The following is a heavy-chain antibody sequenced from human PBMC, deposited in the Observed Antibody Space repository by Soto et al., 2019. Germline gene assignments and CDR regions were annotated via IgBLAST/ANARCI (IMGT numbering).Heavy chain of an antibody. V-gene: IGHV1-69*13. D-gene: IGHD6-19*01. CDR1: GGTFSSYA. CDR3: ARESAVAGISAIGVPYYFDY. CDR2: IIPIFGTA. J-gene: IGHJ4*02. Sequence: SVKVSCKASGGTFSSYAISWVRQAPGQGLEWMGGIIPIFGTANYAQKFQGRVTITADESTSTAYMELSSLRSEDPAVYYCARESAVAGISAIGVPYYFDYWGQGPLVTVS.